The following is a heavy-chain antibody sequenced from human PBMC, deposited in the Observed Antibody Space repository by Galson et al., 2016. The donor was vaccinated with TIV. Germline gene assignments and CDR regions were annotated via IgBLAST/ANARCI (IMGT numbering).Heavy chain of an antibody. D-gene: IGHD2-21*01. V-gene: IGHV3-11*01. Sequence: SLRLSCAASGFTFSDYYMSWIRQAPGKGLEWISYISSSGVTIYYADSVRGRFTISRDNAKNSLFLQINSLRVDDTAVYFCARGLSVIYGIDVWGQGTTVTVSS. CDR3: ARGLSVIYGIDV. CDR2: ISSSGVTI. J-gene: IGHJ6*02. CDR1: GFTFSDYY.